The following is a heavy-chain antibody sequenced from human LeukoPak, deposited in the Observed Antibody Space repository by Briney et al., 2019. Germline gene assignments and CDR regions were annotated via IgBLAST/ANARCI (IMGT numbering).Heavy chain of an antibody. CDR3: ARDRSSSWYSSGAFDI. V-gene: IGHV1-18*01. CDR1: GYTFTSYG. Sequence: GASVKVSCKASGYTFTSYGISGVRQAPGQGLEWMGWISAYNGNTNYAQKLQGRFTMTTDTSTSTAYMELRSLRSDDTAVYYCARDRSSSWYSSGAFDIWGQGTMVTVS. J-gene: IGHJ3*02. CDR2: ISAYNGNT. D-gene: IGHD6-13*01.